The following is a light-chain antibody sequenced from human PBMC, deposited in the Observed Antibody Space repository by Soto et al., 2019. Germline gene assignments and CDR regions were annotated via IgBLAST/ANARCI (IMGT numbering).Light chain of an antibody. J-gene: IGLJ7*01. CDR1: NTNIGGNF. V-gene: IGLV1-47*02. CDR2: NSN. CDR3: STWDDSLSGVV. Sequence: QSVLTQPPSASGTPGQRVTISCSGSNTNIGGNFVYWFQQLPGTAPKLLIYNSNQRPSGVPDRFSGSKSGTSASLAISGLRSEDEADYYCSTWDDSLSGVVFGGGTQLTVL.